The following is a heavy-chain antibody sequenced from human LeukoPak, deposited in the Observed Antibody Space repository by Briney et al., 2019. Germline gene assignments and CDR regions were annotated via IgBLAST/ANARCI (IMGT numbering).Heavy chain of an antibody. Sequence: GGSLRLSCAASGFTFSSYGMHWVRQAPGKGLEWVAVIWYDGSNKYYADSVKGRFTISRDNSKNTLYPQMNSLRAEDTAVNYCARSASVSSGSPSFDYWGQGTLVTVSS. D-gene: IGHD3-22*01. CDR3: ARSASVSSGSPSFDY. V-gene: IGHV3-33*01. CDR1: GFTFSSYG. J-gene: IGHJ4*02. CDR2: IWYDGSNK.